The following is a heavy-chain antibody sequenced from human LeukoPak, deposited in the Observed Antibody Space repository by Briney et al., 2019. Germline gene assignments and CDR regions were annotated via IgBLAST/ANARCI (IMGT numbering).Heavy chain of an antibody. CDR1: GFTLSSYA. D-gene: IGHD7-27*01. CDR3: ARAREGLGIPNWFDP. CDR2: ISYDGSNK. Sequence: GGSLRLSCAASGFTLSSYAMHWVRQAPGKGLEWVAVISYDGSNKYYADSVKGRFTISRDNSKNTLYLQMNSLRAEDTAVYYCARAREGLGIPNWFDPWGQGTLVTVSS. V-gene: IGHV3-30*01. J-gene: IGHJ5*02.